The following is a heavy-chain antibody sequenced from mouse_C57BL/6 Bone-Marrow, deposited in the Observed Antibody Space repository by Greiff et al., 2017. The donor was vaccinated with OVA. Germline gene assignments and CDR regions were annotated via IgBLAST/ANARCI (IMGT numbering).Heavy chain of an antibody. CDR3: ARRGTTVVDWYFDV. CDR1: GFSLTSYG. J-gene: IGHJ1*03. CDR2: IWSGGST. V-gene: IGHV2-2*01. Sequence: VQLQQSGPGLVQPSQRLSITCTVSGFSLTSYGVHWVRQSPGKGLEWLGVIWSGGSTDYNAAFISRLSISKDNSKSQVFFKMNSLQADDTAIYYCARRGTTVVDWYFDVWGTGTTVTVSS. D-gene: IGHD1-1*01.